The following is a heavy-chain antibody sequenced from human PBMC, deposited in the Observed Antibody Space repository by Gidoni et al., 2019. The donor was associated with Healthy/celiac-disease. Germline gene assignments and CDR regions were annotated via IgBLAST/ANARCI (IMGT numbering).Heavy chain of an antibody. Sequence: QVPLQESGPGLATPSQTLSLTCTVTVASISSGGYYWSWTRQHPGKGLEWIGYIYYSGSTYYNPSRKSRVTISVDTSKNQFSLKLSSVTAADTAVYYCARGGGVVVVPAAPETLYYFDYWGQGTLVTVSS. CDR3: ARGGGVVVVPAAPETLYYFDY. CDR1: VASISSGGYY. J-gene: IGHJ4*02. CDR2: IYYSGST. D-gene: IGHD2-2*01. V-gene: IGHV4-31*03.